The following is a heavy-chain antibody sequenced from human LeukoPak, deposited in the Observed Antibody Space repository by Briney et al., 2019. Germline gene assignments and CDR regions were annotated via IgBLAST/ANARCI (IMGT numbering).Heavy chain of an antibody. CDR1: GGSINTGDYY. J-gene: IGHJ4*02. CDR3: ARGSRAEYTYGLYHY. CDR2: IHYSGST. D-gene: IGHD5-18*01. V-gene: IGHV4-31*03. Sequence: SETLSLTCTVSGGSINTGDYYSSWIRQHPGKGLEWIGYIHYSGSTYYNPSLRSRVTILGDTSKNQFSLKLISVTAADTAVYYCARGSRAEYTYGLYHYWGQGTLVTVSS.